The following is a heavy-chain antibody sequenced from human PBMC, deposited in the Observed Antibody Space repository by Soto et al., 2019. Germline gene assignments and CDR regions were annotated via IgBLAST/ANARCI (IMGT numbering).Heavy chain of an antibody. CDR3: ARTRPHDPVVVEAAPREVYFYL. CDR2: TNHSGST. CDR1: GGSFSGYY. D-gene: IGHD2-15*01. Sequence: SETLSPTCAVYGGSFSGYYWGWIRQPPGKGLEWIGETNHSGSTSYNPSLKSRVTISVDTPKNQFSLTLNAVTAAHSGVYFCARTRPHDPVVVEAAPREVYFYLWGQGTLFTVS. J-gene: IGHJ4*01. V-gene: IGHV4-34*01.